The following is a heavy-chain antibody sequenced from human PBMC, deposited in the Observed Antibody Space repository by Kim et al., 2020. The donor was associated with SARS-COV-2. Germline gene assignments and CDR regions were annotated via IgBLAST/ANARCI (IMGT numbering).Heavy chain of an antibody. CDR1: GGSISSYY. CDR2: IYYSGST. J-gene: IGHJ4*02. CDR3: ARLINFAGSGYWAGVRYFDY. Sequence: SETLSLTCTVSGGSISSYYWSWIRQPPGKGLEWIGYIYYSGSTNYNPSLKSRVTISVDTSKNQFSLKLSSVTAADTAVYYCARLINFAGSGYWAGVRYFDYWGQGTLVTVSS. V-gene: IGHV4-59*08. D-gene: IGHD3-10*01.